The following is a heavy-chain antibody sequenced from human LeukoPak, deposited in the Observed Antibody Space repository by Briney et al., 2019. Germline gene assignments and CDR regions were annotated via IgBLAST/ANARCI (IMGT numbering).Heavy chain of an antibody. V-gene: IGHV3-30*02. Sequence: PGGSLRLSCAASGFTFSSYAMHWVRQAPGKGLEWVVFIRYEGCNKYYAYADSVKGRFTISRDNSKSMAYLQMNSLRAEDTAVYYCATYDFWSGYPRVYMDVWGKGTTVTVSS. J-gene: IGHJ6*03. D-gene: IGHD3-3*01. CDR1: GFTFSSYA. CDR2: IRYEGCNK. CDR3: ATYDFWSGYPRVYMDV.